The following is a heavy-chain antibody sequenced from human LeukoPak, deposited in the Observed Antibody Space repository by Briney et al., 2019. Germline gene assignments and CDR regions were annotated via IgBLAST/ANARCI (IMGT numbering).Heavy chain of an antibody. CDR3: ARIGYSSSSLDY. D-gene: IGHD6-6*01. CDR2: IKQDGGQK. J-gene: IGHJ4*02. Sequence: GGSLRLSCAASGFTFTNYWMSWVRRAPGEGLEWVANIKQDGGQKYYMDSVKGRFTISRDNAKNSVYLQMNSLRLEDTAVYFCARIGYSSSSLDYWGQGTLVTVSS. CDR1: GFTFTNYW. V-gene: IGHV3-7*05.